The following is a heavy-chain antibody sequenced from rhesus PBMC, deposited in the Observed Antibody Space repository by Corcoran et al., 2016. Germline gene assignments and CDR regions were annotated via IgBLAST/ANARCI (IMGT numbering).Heavy chain of an antibody. CDR1: GYTFTELS. Sequence: EVQLVQSGAEVKKPGASVKVSCKVSGYTFTELSMPWVRQAPGKGLEWMGGVDPVYGEIIHAEKFQGRVTMTEDTSTDTAYMELSSLRSEDTAVYYCARVESGSYYNDWYFDLWGPGTPITISS. J-gene: IGHJ2*01. V-gene: IGHV1-156*01. D-gene: IGHD3-16*01. CDR3: ARVESGSYYNDWYFDL. CDR2: VDPVYGEI.